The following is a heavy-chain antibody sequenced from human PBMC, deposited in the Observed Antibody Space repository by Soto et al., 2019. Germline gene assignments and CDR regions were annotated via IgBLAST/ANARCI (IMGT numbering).Heavy chain of an antibody. D-gene: IGHD2-15*01. V-gene: IGHV1-69*04. CDR2: IIPILGIA. J-gene: IGHJ6*02. CDR3: AREGGVVAATPDYYYGMDV. Sequence: SVKVSCKASGGTFSSYTISWVRQAPGQGLEWMGRIIPILGIANYAQKFQGRVTITADKSTSTAYMELSSLRSEDTAVYYCAREGGVVAATPDYYYGMDVWGQGTTVTAP. CDR1: GGTFSSYT.